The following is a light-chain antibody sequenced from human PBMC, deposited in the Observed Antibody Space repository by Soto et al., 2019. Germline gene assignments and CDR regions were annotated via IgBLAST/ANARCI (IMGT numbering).Light chain of an antibody. Sequence: EIVMTQSPATLSVSPGERATLSCRASQSVSRNLAWYQQKPGQAPRLLIYDASTMATDIPARFSGSGSVTEXXXXISXLQXXXXXXYYCQQYKNWPPWTFGQGTKVEI. V-gene: IGKV3-15*01. CDR3: QQYKNWPPWT. J-gene: IGKJ1*01. CDR2: DAS. CDR1: QSVSRN.